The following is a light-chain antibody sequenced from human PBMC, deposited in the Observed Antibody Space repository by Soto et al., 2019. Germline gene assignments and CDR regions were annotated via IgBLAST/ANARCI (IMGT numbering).Light chain of an antibody. V-gene: IGKV3-20*01. J-gene: IGKJ3*01. CDR3: QQYGSSPFT. CDR1: QTVSTSY. Sequence: EIVLTQSPGTLSLSPGDRVTLSCRASQTVSTSYLAWYQQKPGQAPRLLIYATSSRATGIPDRFSGSGSGTDFTLTISRLEPEDFAVYCCQQYGSSPFTFGPGTKVDIK. CDR2: ATS.